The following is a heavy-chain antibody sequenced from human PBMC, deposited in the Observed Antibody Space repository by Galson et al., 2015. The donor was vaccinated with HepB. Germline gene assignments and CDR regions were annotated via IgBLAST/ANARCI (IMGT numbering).Heavy chain of an antibody. D-gene: IGHD3-9*01. CDR1: GYTLTELS. Sequence: SVKVSCKVSGYTLTELSMHWVRQAPGKGLEWMGGFDPEDGETIYAQKFQGRVTMTEDTSTDTAYMELSSLRAEDTAVYYCAKDGQAPLTGYYSQLIDYWGQGTLVTVSS. V-gene: IGHV1-24*01. CDR3: AKDGQAPLTGYYSQLIDY. CDR2: FDPEDGET. J-gene: IGHJ4*02.